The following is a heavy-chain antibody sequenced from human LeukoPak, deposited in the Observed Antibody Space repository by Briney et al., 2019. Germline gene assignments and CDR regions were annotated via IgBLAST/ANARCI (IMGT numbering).Heavy chain of an antibody. V-gene: IGHV1-2*02. Sequence: ASVKVSCKASGYTFTGNYMHWVRQAPGQGLEWMGWINPNSGGTNYAQKFQGRVTMTRDTSISTAYMELSRLRSDDTAVYYYARDLDDSSGYYWGQGTLVTVSS. D-gene: IGHD3-22*01. CDR3: ARDLDDSSGYY. CDR1: GYTFTGNY. CDR2: INPNSGGT. J-gene: IGHJ4*02.